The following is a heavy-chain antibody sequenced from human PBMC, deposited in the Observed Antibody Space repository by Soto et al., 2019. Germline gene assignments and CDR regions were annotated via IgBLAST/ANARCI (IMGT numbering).Heavy chain of an antibody. Sequence: GGSLRLSCAASAFTFSSYWMSWVRQAPGRGLEWVANIKQGGSEKPYVDSVKGRFTISRDNAKNSLYLQMNSLRAEDAAVYYCARGSQGHYDLHYGVDVWGQGTTVTVSS. CDR3: ARGSQGHYDLHYGVDV. D-gene: IGHD3-3*01. J-gene: IGHJ6*02. CDR2: IKQGGSEK. V-gene: IGHV3-7*03. CDR1: AFTFSSYW.